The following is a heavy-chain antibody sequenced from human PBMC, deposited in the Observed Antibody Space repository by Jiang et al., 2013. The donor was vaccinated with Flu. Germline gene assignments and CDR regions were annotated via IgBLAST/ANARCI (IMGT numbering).Heavy chain of an antibody. V-gene: IGHV1-8*01. D-gene: IGHD4-17*01. CDR1: GYSFASFH. CDR3: ASDNGAYARWVAH. Sequence: SVKVSCKASGYSFASFHINWVRQAPGQGLEWMGWMNPDTGKTVYAERFQGRVTMTRDTSANTAYMDLSSLRSEDTAVYYCASDNGAYARWVAHWGQGTLVTVSS. CDR2: MNPDTGKT. J-gene: IGHJ4*02.